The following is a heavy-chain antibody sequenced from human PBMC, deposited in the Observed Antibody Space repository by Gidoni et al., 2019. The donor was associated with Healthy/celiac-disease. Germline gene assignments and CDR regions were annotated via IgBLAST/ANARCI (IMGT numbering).Heavy chain of an antibody. CDR2: ISSSSSTI. CDR1: GFTFSSYS. Sequence: EVQLVESGGGLVQPGGSLRLSCAASGFTFSSYSMNWVRQAPGKGLEWVSYISSSSSTIYYADSVKGRFTISRDNAKNSLYLQMNSLRDEDTAVYYCATSTEDDYSNYGHYYYYYMDVWGKGTTVTVSS. J-gene: IGHJ6*03. V-gene: IGHV3-48*02. CDR3: ATSTEDDYSNYGHYYYYYMDV. D-gene: IGHD4-4*01.